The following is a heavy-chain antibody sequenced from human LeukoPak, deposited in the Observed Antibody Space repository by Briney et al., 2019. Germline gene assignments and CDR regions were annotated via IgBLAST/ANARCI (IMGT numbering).Heavy chain of an antibody. D-gene: IGHD1-1*01. Sequence: GGSLRLSCAASGFTFSDHYMDWARQAPGKGLEWVGRTRNKANSYTTEYAASVKGRFTISRDDSKNSLYLQMNSLKTEDTAVYYCARGGTGTGPYGMDVWGKGTTVTVSS. CDR2: TRNKANSYTT. CDR1: GFTFSDHY. V-gene: IGHV3-72*01. J-gene: IGHJ6*04. CDR3: ARGGTGTGPYGMDV.